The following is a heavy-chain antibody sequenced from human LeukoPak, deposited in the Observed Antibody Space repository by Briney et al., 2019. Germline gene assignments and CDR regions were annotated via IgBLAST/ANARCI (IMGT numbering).Heavy chain of an antibody. V-gene: IGHV3-33*01. J-gene: IGHJ6*04. CDR2: IWYDGSNK. CDR1: GFTFSSYG. Sequence: GRSLRLSCAASGFTFSSYGMHWVRQAPGKGLEWVAVIWYDGSNKYYADSVKGRFTISRDNSKNTLYLQMNSLRAEDTAVYYCARDLQLWFEPYYYYYGMGVWGKGTTVTVSS. CDR3: ARDLQLWFEPYYYYYGMGV. D-gene: IGHD5-18*01.